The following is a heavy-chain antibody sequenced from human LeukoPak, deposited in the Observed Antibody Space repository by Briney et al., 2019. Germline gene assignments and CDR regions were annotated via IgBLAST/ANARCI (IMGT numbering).Heavy chain of an antibody. J-gene: IGHJ4*02. V-gene: IGHV3-23*01. CDR2: ISGSGGSP. Sequence: GGSLRLSCAASGFTFSSYVMSRVRQAPGKELGGVGAISGSGGSPYYADSVKGRFTISRDNAKNTLYLQMNSLRAEDTAVYYGAKVSAYYDILTGESYDYWGQGTLVTVSS. D-gene: IGHD3-9*01. CDR1: GFTFSSYV. CDR3: AKVSAYYDILTGESYDY.